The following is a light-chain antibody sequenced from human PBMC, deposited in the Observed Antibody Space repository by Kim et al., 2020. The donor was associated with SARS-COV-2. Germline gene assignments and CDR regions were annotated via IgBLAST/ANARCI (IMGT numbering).Light chain of an antibody. J-gene: IGLJ3*02. V-gene: IGLV3-27*01. CDR1: VLAKKY. CDR3: YSAADTWV. CDR2: KDS. Sequence: VSVSPGQTARITCSGDVLAKKYARWFQQKPGQAPVLVIYKDSERPSGIPERFSGSSSGTTVTLTISGAQVEDEADYYCYSAADTWVFGGGTQLTVL.